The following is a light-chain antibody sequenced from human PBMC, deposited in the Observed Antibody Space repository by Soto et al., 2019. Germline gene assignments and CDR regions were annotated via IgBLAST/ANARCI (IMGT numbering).Light chain of an antibody. CDR1: SGDIGSYNR. J-gene: IGLJ1*01. CDR2: EVT. V-gene: IGLV2-14*01. CDR3: SSYTNINTSAWV. Sequence: QSALTQPASVSGSPGQSITISCTGTSGDIGSYNRVSWYQQHPGKAPKLIIYEVTDRPSGVSNRFSGSKSGNTASLTISGLQAEDEAEYYCSSYTNINTSAWVFGTGTKVTVL.